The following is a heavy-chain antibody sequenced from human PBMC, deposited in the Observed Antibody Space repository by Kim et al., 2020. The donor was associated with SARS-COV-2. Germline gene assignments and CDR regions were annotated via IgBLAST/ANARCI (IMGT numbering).Heavy chain of an antibody. D-gene: IGHD6-19*01. Sequence: SETLSLTCAVYGGSFSGYYWSWIRQPPGKGLEWIGEINHSGSTNYNPSLKSRVTISVDTSKNQFSLKLSSVTAADTAVYYCASLWKSSGWYYYYYGMDVWGQGTTVTVSS. J-gene: IGHJ6*02. V-gene: IGHV4-34*01. CDR1: GGSFSGYY. CDR3: ASLWKSSGWYYYYYGMDV. CDR2: INHSGST.